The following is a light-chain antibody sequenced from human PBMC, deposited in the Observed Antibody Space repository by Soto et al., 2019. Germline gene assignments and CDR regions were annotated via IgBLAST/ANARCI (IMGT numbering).Light chain of an antibody. CDR1: QAIDSW. J-gene: IGKJ4*01. Sequence: DIQMTQSPSSVSAYVGDRVTITCRASQAIDSWLAWYQQKPGEAPKLLIYGASTLHDGVPSRFSGSGSGADFTLTISGLQPEDFASYHCQQTYSDISFGGGTKVDIK. V-gene: IGKV1-12*01. CDR3: QQTYSDIS. CDR2: GAS.